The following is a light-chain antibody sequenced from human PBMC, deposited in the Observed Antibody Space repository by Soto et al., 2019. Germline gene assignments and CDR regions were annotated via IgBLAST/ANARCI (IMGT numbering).Light chain of an antibody. V-gene: IGLV2-23*02. J-gene: IGLJ1*01. CDR1: SSNVGSYNL. CDR3: CSYAGSYTNV. CDR2: EVS. Sequence: QSALTQPASVSGSPGQSITISCTGTSSNVGSYNLVSWYQQHPGKAPKLMSYEVSKRPSGVSNRFSVSKSGNTASLKISGLQAEDEAEYHCCSYAGSYTNVFGPGTQVTVL.